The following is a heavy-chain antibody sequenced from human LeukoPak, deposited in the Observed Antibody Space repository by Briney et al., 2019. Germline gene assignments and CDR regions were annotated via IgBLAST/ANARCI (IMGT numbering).Heavy chain of an antibody. CDR2: IYYSGNS. Sequence: SETLSLTCTVSGGSISTYYWSWIRQPPGKGLEWIGYIYYSGNSNYNPSLKSRVTISVDTPKNQFSLKVSSVTAADTAVYYCARLPGFRDAFDIWGQGTMVTVSS. CDR1: GGSISTYY. V-gene: IGHV4-59*08. J-gene: IGHJ3*02. CDR3: ARLPGFRDAFDI.